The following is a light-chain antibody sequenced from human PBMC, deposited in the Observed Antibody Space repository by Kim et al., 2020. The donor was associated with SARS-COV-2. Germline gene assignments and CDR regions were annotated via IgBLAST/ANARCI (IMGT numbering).Light chain of an antibody. CDR2: GAS. CDR3: QHIYDFPLT. V-gene: IGKV1-9*01. CDR1: QGINSF. J-gene: IGKJ4*01. Sequence: SASVGDRVTITCRASQGINSFLVWYQQKPGRAPNLLIYGASTLQSGVPSRFSGSGFGTDFTLTISSLQPEDFATYYCQHIYDFPLTFGGGTKLEIK.